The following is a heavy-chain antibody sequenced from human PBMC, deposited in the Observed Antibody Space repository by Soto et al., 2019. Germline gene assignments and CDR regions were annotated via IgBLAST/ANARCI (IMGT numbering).Heavy chain of an antibody. V-gene: IGHV4-39*01. CDR1: AGSLSSSSYS. D-gene: IGHD5-18*01. CDR2: IYYSGST. Sequence: SDTLYLNSTVSAGSLSSSSYSWGRIRQPPGKGLEWIGSIYYSGSTYYNPSLKSRVTISVDTSKNQFSLKLSSVTAADTAVYYCARPGYSYGLFAFDIWGQGTMVT. J-gene: IGHJ3*02. CDR3: ARPGYSYGLFAFDI.